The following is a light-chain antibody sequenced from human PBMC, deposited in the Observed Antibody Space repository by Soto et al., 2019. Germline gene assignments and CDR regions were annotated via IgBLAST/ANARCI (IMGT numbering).Light chain of an antibody. CDR2: DVS. CDR3: SSYTSSSTQV. V-gene: IGLV2-14*01. J-gene: IGLJ1*01. CDR1: STDVGGYNY. Sequence: QSLLTQPASMSGSPGQSITISCTGTSTDVGGYNYVSWYQQHPGKAPKLMIYDVSNRPSGVSNRFSGSKSGNTASLTISGLQAEDEADYYCSSYTSSSTQVFGTGTKVPVL.